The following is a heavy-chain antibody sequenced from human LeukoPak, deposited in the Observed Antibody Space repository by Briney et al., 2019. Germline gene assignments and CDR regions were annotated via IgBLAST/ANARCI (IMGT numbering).Heavy chain of an antibody. CDR2: ISAYNGNT. V-gene: IGHV1-18*01. D-gene: IGHD6-19*01. J-gene: IGHJ6*02. CDR3: ARDLTKWLVGGLGYYYYGMDV. Sequence: GASVKVSCKASGYTFTSYGISWVRQAPGQGLEWMGWISAYNGNTNYAQKLQGRVTMTTDTSTSTAYIELWSLRSDDTAVYYCARDLTKWLVGGLGYYYYGMDVWGQGTTVTVSS. CDR1: GYTFTSYG.